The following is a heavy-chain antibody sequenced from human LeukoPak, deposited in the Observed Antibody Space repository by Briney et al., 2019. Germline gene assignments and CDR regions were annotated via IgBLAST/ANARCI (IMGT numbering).Heavy chain of an antibody. J-gene: IGHJ3*02. D-gene: IGHD2-15*01. CDR3: ASFGGFTIDAFDI. Sequence: PSETLSLTCAVYGGSFSGYYWSWLRQPPGKGLEWIGEINHSGSTNYNPSLKSRVTISVDTSKNQFSLKLSSVTAADTAVYYCASFGGFTIDAFDIWGQGAMVTVSS. CDR2: INHSGST. V-gene: IGHV4-34*01. CDR1: GGSFSGYY.